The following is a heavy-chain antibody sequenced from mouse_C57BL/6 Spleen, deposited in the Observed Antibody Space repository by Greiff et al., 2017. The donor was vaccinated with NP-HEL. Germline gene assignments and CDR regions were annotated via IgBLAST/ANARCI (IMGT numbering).Heavy chain of an antibody. J-gene: IGHJ2*01. Sequence: LVESGAELVRPGASVTLSCKASGYTFTDYEMHWVKQTPVHGLEWIGAIDPETGGTAYNQKFKGKAILTADKSSSTAYMELRSLTSEDSAVYYCTSEGWLLYFDYWGQGTTLTVSS. CDR3: TSEGWLLYFDY. D-gene: IGHD2-3*01. CDR2: IDPETGGT. CDR1: GYTFTDYE. V-gene: IGHV1-15*01.